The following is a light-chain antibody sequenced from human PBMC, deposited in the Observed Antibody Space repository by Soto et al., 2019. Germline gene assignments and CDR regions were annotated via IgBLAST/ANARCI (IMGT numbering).Light chain of an antibody. V-gene: IGKV3-20*01. Sequence: DIVLKHSPGTLSLSPCEGATLSFSASQSVDSTYITWYQQKPGQAPRLLIYGTSGRATGIPDRFSGSGSGTDFTLTISRLEPEDFAVYYCQHYDSSRTFGQGTKVDI. CDR2: GTS. CDR1: QSVDSTY. J-gene: IGKJ1*01. CDR3: QHYDSSRT.